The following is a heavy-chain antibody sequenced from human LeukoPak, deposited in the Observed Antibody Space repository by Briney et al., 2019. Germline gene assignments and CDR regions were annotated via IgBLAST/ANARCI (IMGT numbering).Heavy chain of an antibody. V-gene: IGHV3-30*04. Sequence: GGSLRLSCAASGFTFSSYAMHWVRQAPGKGLEWVAVISYDGSSKYYAGSVKGRFTISRDNSKNTLYLQMNSLRAEDTAVYYCAGDFDSFDPWGQGTLVTVSS. CDR1: GFTFSSYA. J-gene: IGHJ5*02. CDR2: ISYDGSSK. CDR3: AGDFDSFDP. D-gene: IGHD2-15*01.